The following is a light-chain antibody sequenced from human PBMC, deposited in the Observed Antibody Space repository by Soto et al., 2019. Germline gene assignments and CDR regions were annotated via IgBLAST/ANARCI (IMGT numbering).Light chain of an antibody. CDR2: KAS. CDR1: QSISSW. J-gene: IGKJ1*01. CDR3: QQYNSYWT. V-gene: IGKV1-5*03. Sequence: DIQMTQSPSTLSASVGDRVTITCRASQSISSWLAWYQQKPGKAPKLLIDKASTLESGVPSRFSGSGSGTEFTLTISSLQPDDFATYYCQQYNSYWTFGQGTKV.